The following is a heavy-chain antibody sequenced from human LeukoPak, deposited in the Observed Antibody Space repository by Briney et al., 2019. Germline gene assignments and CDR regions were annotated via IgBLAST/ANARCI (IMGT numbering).Heavy chain of an antibody. CDR2: ISYDGSNK. Sequence: GGSLRLSCAASGFTFSSYAMHWVRQAPGKGLEWVAVISYDGSNKYYADSVKGRFTISRDNSKNTLYLQMNSLRAEDTAVYYCARGSLTPPFFGHLDYWGQGTLVTVSS. V-gene: IGHV3-30-3*01. D-gene: IGHD3-3*01. CDR3: ARGSLTPPFFGHLDY. CDR1: GFTFSSYA. J-gene: IGHJ4*02.